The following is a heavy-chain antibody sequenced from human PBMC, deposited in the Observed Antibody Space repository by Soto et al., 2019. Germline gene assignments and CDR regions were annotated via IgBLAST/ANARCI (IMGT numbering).Heavy chain of an antibody. Sequence: PSETLSLTCTVSGDSITNSNYYWGWFRQPPGKGLEWIASIYYIGSTYYNPSLKSRVTISVDTSKSQFSLNLSSVTASDTAMYYCARPTSHYGDYAYWGQGTLVTVSS. CDR3: ARPTSHYGDYAY. V-gene: IGHV4-39*01. CDR2: IYYIGST. D-gene: IGHD4-17*01. J-gene: IGHJ4*02. CDR1: GDSITNSNYY.